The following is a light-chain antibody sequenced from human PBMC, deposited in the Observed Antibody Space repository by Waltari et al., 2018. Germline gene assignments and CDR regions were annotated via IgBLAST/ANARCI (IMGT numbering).Light chain of an antibody. CDR1: QSVSRS. V-gene: IGKV3-20*01. J-gene: IGKJ1*01. CDR2: GAS. Sequence: EIVLTQSPGILSLSPGERATLSCRASQSVSRSLAWYQQKPGQAPRLLIYGASSRATGIPDRFSGGGSGTDFSLTVSRLEPEDFAVYYCKHYVRLPATFGQGTKVEIK. CDR3: KHYVRLPAT.